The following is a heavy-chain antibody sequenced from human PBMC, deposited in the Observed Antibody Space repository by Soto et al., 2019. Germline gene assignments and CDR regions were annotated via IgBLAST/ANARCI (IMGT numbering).Heavy chain of an antibody. CDR3: ARDKPGRRSYYDYGMDV. CDR2: ISYDGSNK. Sequence: QVQLVESGGGVVQPGRSLRLSCAASGFTFSSYAMHWVRQAPGKGLEWVAVISYDGSNKYYADSVKGRFTISRDNSKNTLYLQMNSLRAEDTAVYYCARDKPGRRSYYDYGMDVWGQGTTVTVSS. J-gene: IGHJ6*02. D-gene: IGHD3-10*01. CDR1: GFTFSSYA. V-gene: IGHV3-30-3*01.